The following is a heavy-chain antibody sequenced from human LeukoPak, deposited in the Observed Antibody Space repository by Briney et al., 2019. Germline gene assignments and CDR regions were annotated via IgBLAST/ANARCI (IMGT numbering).Heavy chain of an antibody. J-gene: IGHJ4*02. CDR3: ARGSPYYYDSVLSGSGLDY. CDR1: GFTFSSYW. V-gene: IGHV3-7*01. D-gene: IGHD3-22*01. Sequence: SGGSLRLSCAASGFTFSSYWMSWVRQAPGKGLEWVANIKKDGSEKYYVDSVKGRFTISRDNAKNSLYLQMNSLRAEDTAVYYCARGSPYYYDSVLSGSGLDYWGQGTLVTVSS. CDR2: IKKDGSEK.